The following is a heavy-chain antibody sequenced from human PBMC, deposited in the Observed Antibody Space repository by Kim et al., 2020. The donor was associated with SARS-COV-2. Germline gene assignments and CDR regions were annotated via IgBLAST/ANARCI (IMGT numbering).Heavy chain of an antibody. Sequence: FYADSVKGRFTISRDNSKNTLYLQMNSLRDEDTAVYYCARMTTVTGDAFNIWGQGTMVTVSS. D-gene: IGHD4-17*01. CDR3: ARMTTVTGDAFNI. V-gene: IGHV3-53*01. J-gene: IGHJ3*02.